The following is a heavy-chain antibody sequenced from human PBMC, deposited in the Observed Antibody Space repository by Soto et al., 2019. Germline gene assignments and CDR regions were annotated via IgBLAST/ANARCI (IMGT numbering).Heavy chain of an antibody. J-gene: IGHJ4*02. Sequence: QVQLVESGGGVVQPGRSLRLSCAASGFTFRSYGMHWVRQAPGKGLEWVAVIWYDGSNKYYADSVKGRFTISRDNSKNTLYLQMNSLRAGDTAVYYCAREGEGSSFDYWGQGTLVTVSS. CDR1: GFTFRSYG. V-gene: IGHV3-33*01. CDR2: IWYDGSNK. CDR3: AREGEGSSFDY.